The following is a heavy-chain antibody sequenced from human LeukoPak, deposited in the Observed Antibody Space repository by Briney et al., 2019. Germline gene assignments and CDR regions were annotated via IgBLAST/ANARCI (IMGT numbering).Heavy chain of an antibody. Sequence: GGSLRLSCAASGFTFSTYWMHWVRHAPGQGMVLVSRIKSDGSTNYADSVKGRFTISRDNAKNTVSLQMNSLRPEDTGVYYCARAPSEIGGYYPEYFRHWGQGTLVTVSS. V-gene: IGHV3-74*01. CDR1: GFTFSTYW. J-gene: IGHJ1*01. D-gene: IGHD3-22*01. CDR3: ARAPSEIGGYYPEYFRH. CDR2: IKSDGST.